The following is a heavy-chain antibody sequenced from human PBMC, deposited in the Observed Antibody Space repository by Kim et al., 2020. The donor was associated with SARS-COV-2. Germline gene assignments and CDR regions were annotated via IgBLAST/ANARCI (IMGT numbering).Heavy chain of an antibody. CDR1: GYTSTSHW. CDR2: IYLGDSDT. J-gene: IGHJ5*02. Sequence: GESLKISCKGSGYTSTSHWIGWVRQMPGRGLELMGIIYLGDSDTRYSPPFQGQVTISLDKSINTAYLQWSSLKASDTAMYYCARAGASGVGWFDTWGQGTLVTVSS. CDR3: ARAGASGVGWFDT. D-gene: IGHD2-15*01. V-gene: IGHV5-51*01.